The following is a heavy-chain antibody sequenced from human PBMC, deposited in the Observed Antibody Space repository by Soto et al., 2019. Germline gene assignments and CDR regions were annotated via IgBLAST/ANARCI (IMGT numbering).Heavy chain of an antibody. Sequence: QVQLVQSGAEVKKPGSSVKVSCKASGGTFSNYAISWVRQAPGQGLEWMGGIIPIFGTANYAQKFQGRVTITADESTNTAYMELSSLRSEDTAIYYCAVGSVDIVPTGMKPFDPWGQGTLVTVSS. CDR3: AVGSVDIVPTGMKPFDP. D-gene: IGHD5-12*01. V-gene: IGHV1-69*12. CDR2: IIPIFGTA. J-gene: IGHJ5*02. CDR1: GGTFSNYA.